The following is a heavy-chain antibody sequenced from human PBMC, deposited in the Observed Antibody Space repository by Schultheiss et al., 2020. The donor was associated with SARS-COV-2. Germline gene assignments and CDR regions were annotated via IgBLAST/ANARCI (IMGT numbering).Heavy chain of an antibody. J-gene: IGHJ5*02. CDR1: GFTFSSYA. CDR2: ISYDGSNK. Sequence: GGSLRLSCAASGFTFSSYAMSWVRQAPGKGLEWVAVISYDGSNKYYADSVKGRFTISRDNSKNTLYLQMNSLRAEDTAVYYCARDIDDFWSHWFDPWGQGTLVTVSS. D-gene: IGHD3-3*01. V-gene: IGHV3-30-3*01. CDR3: ARDIDDFWSHWFDP.